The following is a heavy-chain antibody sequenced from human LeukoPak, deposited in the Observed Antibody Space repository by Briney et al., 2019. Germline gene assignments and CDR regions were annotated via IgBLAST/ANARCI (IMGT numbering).Heavy chain of an antibody. J-gene: IGHJ4*02. CDR2: ISWNSGSI. CDR3: AKDIAPLEQQLVK. Sequence: GGSLRLSWVASGFTFSSYWMHWVRQAPGKGLEWVSGISWNSGSIGYADSVKGRFTISRDNAKNSLYLQMNSLRAEDTALYYCAKDIAPLEQQLVKWGQGTLVTVSS. CDR1: GFTFSSYW. V-gene: IGHV3-9*01. D-gene: IGHD6-13*01.